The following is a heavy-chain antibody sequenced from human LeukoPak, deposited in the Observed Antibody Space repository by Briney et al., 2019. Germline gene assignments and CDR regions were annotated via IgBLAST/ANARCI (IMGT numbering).Heavy chain of an antibody. CDR3: ARGPPTDVYYYYYMDV. Sequence: ASVKVSCKASGFTFTSSAMQWVRQARGQRLEWIGWIVVGSGNTNYAQKFQERVTITRDTSISTAYMELSRLRSDDTAVYYCARGPPTDVYYYYYMDVWGKGTTVTVSS. CDR2: IVVGSGNT. J-gene: IGHJ6*03. CDR1: GFTFTSSA. V-gene: IGHV1-58*02.